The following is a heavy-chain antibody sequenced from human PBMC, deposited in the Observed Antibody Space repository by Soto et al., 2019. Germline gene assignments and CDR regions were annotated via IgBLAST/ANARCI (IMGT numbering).Heavy chain of an antibody. V-gene: IGHV4-34*01. Sequence: SSETLSLTCAVYGGSFSGYYWSWIRQPPGKGLEWIGEINHSGSTNYNPSLKSRVTISVDTSKNQFSLKLSSVTAADTAVYYCARAKAVTTLVRWFDPWGQGTLVTVSS. D-gene: IGHD4-17*01. CDR2: INHSGST. CDR3: ARAKAVTTLVRWFDP. J-gene: IGHJ5*02. CDR1: GGSFSGYY.